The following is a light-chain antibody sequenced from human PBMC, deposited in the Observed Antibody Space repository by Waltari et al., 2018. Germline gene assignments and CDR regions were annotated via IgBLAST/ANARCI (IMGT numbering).Light chain of an antibody. J-gene: IGKJ4*01. CDR2: AAS. CDR3: QQSYSPLT. V-gene: IGKV1-39*01. Sequence: DFQMTQSPSSLSASLVHSVTITCRASQSISTYLNWYQQKPGKAPNLLIYAASSLQSGVPSRFSGSGSGTDFTLTISSLQPEDFATYYCQQSYSPLTFGGGTKVEIK. CDR1: QSISTY.